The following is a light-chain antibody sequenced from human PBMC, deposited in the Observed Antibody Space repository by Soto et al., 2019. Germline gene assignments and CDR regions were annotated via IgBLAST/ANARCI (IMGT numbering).Light chain of an antibody. J-gene: IGKJ1*01. CDR1: QSITNY. CDR3: QQSYITPWT. CDR2: AAS. V-gene: IGKV1-39*01. Sequence: DIQMTQSPSSLSTSVGDRVTITCRASQSITNYLNWYQQKPGKVPKLLIYAASRLQSGVPSRFSGSGSGTYFTLTINSLQPEDFAIYYCQQSYITPWTFDQGTKVEIK.